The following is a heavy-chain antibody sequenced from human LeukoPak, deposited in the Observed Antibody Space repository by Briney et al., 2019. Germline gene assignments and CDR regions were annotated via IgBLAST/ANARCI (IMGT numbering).Heavy chain of an antibody. V-gene: IGHV1-8*03. Sequence: ASVKVSCKASGYTFTSYDINWVRQATGQGLEWMGWMNPNSGNTGYAQKFQGRVTITRNTSISTAYMELSSPRSEDTAVYYCARERGTLGYYYYMDVWGKGTTVTVSS. D-gene: IGHD1-1*01. CDR2: MNPNSGNT. CDR1: GYTFTSYD. CDR3: ARERGTLGYYYYMDV. J-gene: IGHJ6*03.